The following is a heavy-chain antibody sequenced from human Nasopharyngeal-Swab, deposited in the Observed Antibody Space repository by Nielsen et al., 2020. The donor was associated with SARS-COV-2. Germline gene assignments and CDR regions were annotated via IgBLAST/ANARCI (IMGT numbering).Heavy chain of an antibody. CDR2: INHSGGT. D-gene: IGHD3-9*01. V-gene: IGHV4-34*01. CDR3: ARVRPYYDILTGYYTKNGGHYGMDV. Sequence: WIRQPPGKGLEWSGEINHSGGTNYNPSLKSRVTISVDTSKNQFSLKLSSVTAADTAVYYCARVRPYYDILTGYYTKNGGHYGMDVWGQGTTVTVSS. J-gene: IGHJ6*02.